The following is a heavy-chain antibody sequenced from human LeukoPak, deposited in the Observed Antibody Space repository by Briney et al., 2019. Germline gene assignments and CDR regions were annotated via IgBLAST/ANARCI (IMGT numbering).Heavy chain of an antibody. V-gene: IGHV3-30*18. CDR3: AKDQGSGWYKDAFDI. D-gene: IGHD6-19*01. CDR1: GFTFSSYD. Sequence: GGSLRLSCAASGFTFSSYDMHWVRQAPGKGLEWVAVISYDGSNKYYADSVKGRFTISRDNSKNTLYLQMNSLRAEDTAVYYCAKDQGSGWYKDAFDIWGQGTMVTVSS. J-gene: IGHJ3*02. CDR2: ISYDGSNK.